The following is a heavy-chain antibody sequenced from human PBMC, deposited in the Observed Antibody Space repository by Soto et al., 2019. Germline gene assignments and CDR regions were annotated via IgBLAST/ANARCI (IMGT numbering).Heavy chain of an antibody. CDR3: ARDFRYGGHDAFDI. CDR2: ISAYNGNT. D-gene: IGHD4-17*01. V-gene: IGHV1-18*01. CDR1: GYTFTSYG. Sequence: ASVKVSCKASGYTFTSYGISWVRQAPGQGREWMGWISAYNGNTNYAQKLQGRVTMTTDTSTSTAYMELRSLRSDDTAVYYCARDFRYGGHDAFDIWGQGTMVTVSS. J-gene: IGHJ3*02.